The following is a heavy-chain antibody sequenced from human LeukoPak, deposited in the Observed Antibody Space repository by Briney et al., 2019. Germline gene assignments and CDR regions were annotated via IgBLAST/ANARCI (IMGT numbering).Heavy chain of an antibody. CDR1: GFTFSSYS. D-gene: IGHD3-9*01. Sequence: GGPLRLSCAASGFTFSSYSMNWVRQAPGKGLEWVSYISSSSSTIYYADSVKGRFTISRDNAKNSLYLQMNSLRAEDTAVYYCARALRYFDWLSTSPEYNWFDPWGQGTLVTVSS. CDR2: ISSSSSTI. J-gene: IGHJ5*02. V-gene: IGHV3-48*01. CDR3: ARALRYFDWLSTSPEYNWFDP.